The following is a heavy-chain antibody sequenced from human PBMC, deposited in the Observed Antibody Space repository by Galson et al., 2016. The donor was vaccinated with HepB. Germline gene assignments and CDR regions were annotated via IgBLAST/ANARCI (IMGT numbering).Heavy chain of an antibody. V-gene: IGHV3-23*01. CDR3: ARGRNGFGSSTDH. CDR2: ISGSGVGT. D-gene: IGHD1-26*01. J-gene: IGHJ4*02. CDR1: GFTFSSYA. Sequence: SLRLSCAASGFTFSSYAMSWVRQAPGKGLEWVSAISGSGVGTYYADSVKGRFTISRDNSKNTLYLQMNSLRAEDTAVYYCARGRNGFGSSTDHWGQGTLVTVSS.